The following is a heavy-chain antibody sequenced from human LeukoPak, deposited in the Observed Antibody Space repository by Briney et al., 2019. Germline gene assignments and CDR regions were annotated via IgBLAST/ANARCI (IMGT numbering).Heavy chain of an antibody. CDR2: IYYSGST. D-gene: IGHD6-19*01. J-gene: IGHJ4*02. CDR1: GASASSSCYY. V-gene: IGHV4-39*01. CDR3: ATGTIAVNYFYY. Sequence: PSETLSLTCTVSGASASSSCYYWGWIRQPPGKGLEWIGSIYYSGSTYYSPSLKSRVTISVDTYKNQFSLKLSSVTAADTAVYYCATGTIAVNYFYYWGRGTLVTVSS.